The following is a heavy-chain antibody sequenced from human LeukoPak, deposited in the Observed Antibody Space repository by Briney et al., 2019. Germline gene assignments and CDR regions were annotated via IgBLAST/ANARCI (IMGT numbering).Heavy chain of an antibody. J-gene: IGHJ4*02. V-gene: IGHV1-69*13. D-gene: IGHD5-24*01. CDR1: GGTFSSYA. CDR3: ASRPALGDGYNDY. Sequence: GASVKVSCKASGGTFSSYAISWVRQAPGQGLEWMGGIIPIFGTANYAQKFQGRVTITADESTSTAYMELSSLRSEDTAVYYCASRPALGDGYNDYWGQGTLVTVSS. CDR2: IIPIFGTA.